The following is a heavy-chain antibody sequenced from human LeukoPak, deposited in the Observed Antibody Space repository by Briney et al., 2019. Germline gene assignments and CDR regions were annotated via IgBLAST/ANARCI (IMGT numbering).Heavy chain of an antibody. CDR1: GFAFSSYG. CDR3: AKEGISAASDEYYFDY. V-gene: IGHV3-30*18. J-gene: IGHJ4*02. CDR2: ISYDGSNK. D-gene: IGHD2-15*01. Sequence: GGSLRLSCAASGFAFSSYGMHWVRQAPGKGLEWVAVISYDGSNKYYADSVKGRFTISRDNSKNTLYLQMNSLRAEDTAVYYCAKEGISAASDEYYFDYWGQGTLVTVSS.